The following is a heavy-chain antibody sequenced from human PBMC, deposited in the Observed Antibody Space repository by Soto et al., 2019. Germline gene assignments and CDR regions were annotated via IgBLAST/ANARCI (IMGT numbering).Heavy chain of an antibody. Sequence: QLQLQESGPGLVRSSETLSLTCSVSGASISTSRDFWGWIRQAPGKGLEWIGNVYQSGTTRLNPSLTSRVSIFVDRSTNQFSLELNSATAADRAVYYCARQPESTSYFDYWGQGILVTVSS. CDR3: ARQPESTSYFDY. CDR2: VYQSGTT. V-gene: IGHV4-39*01. J-gene: IGHJ4*02. D-gene: IGHD2-2*01. CDR1: GASISTSRDF.